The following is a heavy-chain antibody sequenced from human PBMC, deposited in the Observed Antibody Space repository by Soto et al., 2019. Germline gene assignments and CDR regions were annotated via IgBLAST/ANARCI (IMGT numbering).Heavy chain of an antibody. CDR1: GYTFTSYA. V-gene: IGHV1-3*01. CDR2: INAGNGNT. D-gene: IGHD3-3*01. CDR3: ARPSTPSNPYYDFWSGYTKIRSGYYGMDV. J-gene: IGHJ6*02. Sequence: XSVKVSCKASGYTFTSYAMHWVRQAPGQRLEWMGWINAGNGNTKYSQKFQGRVTITRDTSASTAYMELSSLRSEDKAVYYCARPSTPSNPYYDFWSGYTKIRSGYYGMDVWGQGNTVTVSS.